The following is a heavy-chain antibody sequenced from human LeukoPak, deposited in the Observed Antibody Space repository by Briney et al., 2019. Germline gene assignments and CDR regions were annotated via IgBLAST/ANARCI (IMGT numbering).Heavy chain of an antibody. CDR3: AKGSITMIVVVITEHDAFDI. CDR1: GFTFSSYA. Sequence: SGGSLRLSCAASGFTFSSYAMSWVRQAPGKGLEWVSAIIGSGGSTYYADSVKGRFTISRDNSKNTLYLQMNSLRAEDTAVYYCAKGSITMIVVVITEHDAFDIWGQGTMVTVSS. D-gene: IGHD3-22*01. V-gene: IGHV3-23*01. CDR2: IIGSGGST. J-gene: IGHJ3*02.